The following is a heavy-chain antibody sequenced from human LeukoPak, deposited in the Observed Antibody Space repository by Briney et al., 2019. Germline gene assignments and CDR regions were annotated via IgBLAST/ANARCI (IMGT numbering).Heavy chain of an antibody. CDR2: ISGSGGST. V-gene: IGHV3-23*01. CDR3: AKTSRTYYGSGSYCDY. Sequence: GGSLRLSCAASGFTFSSYGMSWVRQAPGKGLEWVSAISGSGGSTYYADSVKGRFTISRDNSKNTLYLQMNSLRAEDTAVYYCAKTSRTYYGSGSYCDYWGQGTLVTVSS. J-gene: IGHJ4*02. CDR1: GFTFSSYG. D-gene: IGHD3-10*01.